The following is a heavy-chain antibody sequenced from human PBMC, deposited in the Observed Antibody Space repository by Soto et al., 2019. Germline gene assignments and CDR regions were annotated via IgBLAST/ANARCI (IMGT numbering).Heavy chain of an antibody. CDR2: ISWNSGSI. Sequence: PGGSLRLSCAASGFTFDDYAMHWVRQAPGKGLEWVSGISWNSGSIGYADSVKGRFTISRDNAKNSLYLQMNSLRAEDTALYYCAKDIRHDNGDYDAGIDYWGQGTLVTVSS. CDR1: GFTFDDYA. J-gene: IGHJ4*02. CDR3: AKDIRHDNGDYDAGIDY. V-gene: IGHV3-9*01. D-gene: IGHD4-17*01.